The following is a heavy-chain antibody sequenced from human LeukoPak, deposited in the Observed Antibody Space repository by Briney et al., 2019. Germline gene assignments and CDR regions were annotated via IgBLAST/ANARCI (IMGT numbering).Heavy chain of an antibody. CDR2: IYTSGST. Sequence: SETLSLTCTVSGGSISSYYWSWIRQPAGKGLEWIGRIYTSGSTNYNPSLKSRVTMSVDTSKNQFSLKLSSVTAADTAVYYCARQSQYVGSQAPDYWGQGTLVTVSS. V-gene: IGHV4-4*07. D-gene: IGHD3-10*02. CDR1: GGSISSYY. CDR3: ARQSQYVGSQAPDY. J-gene: IGHJ4*02.